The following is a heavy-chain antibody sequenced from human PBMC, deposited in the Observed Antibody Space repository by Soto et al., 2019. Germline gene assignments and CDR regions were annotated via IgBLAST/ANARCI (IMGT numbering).Heavy chain of an antibody. V-gene: IGHV4-34*12. CDR1: DTSFSGYY. J-gene: IGHJ4*02. CDR3: ARPHYDSNTFYSFFDY. CDR2: IFHGGST. Sequence: SETLSLTCAVYDTSFSGYYWSWIRQPPGKGLEWIGEIFHGGSTDYSPSLKSRVTISVDTSKNQSSLELSSVTAADTAVYYCARPHYDSNTFYSFFDYWGQGTLVTVSS. D-gene: IGHD3-22*01.